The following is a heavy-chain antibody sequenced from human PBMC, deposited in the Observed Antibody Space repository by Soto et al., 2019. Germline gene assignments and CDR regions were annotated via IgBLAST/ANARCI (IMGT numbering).Heavy chain of an antibody. V-gene: IGHV3-23*01. Sequence: GGSLRLSCAASGFTFFNYAMSWVRQAPGKGLEWVSGISGSSGITDYADSVKGRFTISSDNSTNTRYPQMKSLRAEDAAVYYYAKDSAYDFSQNPYYYYGMDVWGQGTTVTVSS. D-gene: IGHD3-3*01. J-gene: IGHJ6*02. CDR2: ISGSSGIT. CDR3: AKDSAYDFSQNPYYYYGMDV. CDR1: GFTFFNYA.